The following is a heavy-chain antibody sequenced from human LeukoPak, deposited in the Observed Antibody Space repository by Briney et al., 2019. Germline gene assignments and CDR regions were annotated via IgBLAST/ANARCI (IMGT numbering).Heavy chain of an antibody. CDR2: ISYDGSNK. J-gene: IGHJ4*02. CDR1: GFTFSSYA. Sequence: GGSLRLSCAASGFTFSSYAMHWVRQAPGKGLEWVAVISYDGSNKYYADSVKGRFTISRDNSKNTLYLQMNSLRAEDTAVYYCATGYDFWSGYYSFDYWGQGALVTVSS. CDR3: ATGYDFWSGYYSFDY. D-gene: IGHD3-3*01. V-gene: IGHV3-30-3*01.